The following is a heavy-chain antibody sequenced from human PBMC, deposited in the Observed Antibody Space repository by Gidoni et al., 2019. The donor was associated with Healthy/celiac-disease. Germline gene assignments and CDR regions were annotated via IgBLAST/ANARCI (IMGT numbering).Heavy chain of an antibody. CDR1: GFSLRTSGGG. Sequence: QITLKESGPTLVTPTQNLTLTCTFSGFSLRTSGGGVGWIRQPPGKALEWLALIYWDDAKRYSPSLKSRLTITKDTSKNQVVLTMTNMDPVDTATYSCSHTPHYYDMGVFDYWGQGTLVTVSS. D-gene: IGHD3-22*01. J-gene: IGHJ4*02. CDR2: IYWDDAK. V-gene: IGHV2-5*02. CDR3: SHTPHYYDMGVFDY.